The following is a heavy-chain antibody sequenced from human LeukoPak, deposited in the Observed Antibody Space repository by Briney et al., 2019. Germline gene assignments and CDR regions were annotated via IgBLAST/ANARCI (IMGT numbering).Heavy chain of an antibody. CDR1: GGTFSSYA. CDR2: IIPILGIA. Sequence: ASVKVSCKASGGTFSSYAISWVRQAPGQGLEWMGRIIPILGIANYAQKFQGRVTITADKSTSTAYMELSSLRSEDTAVYYCARDGAAAGPIDYWGQGTLVTVSS. D-gene: IGHD6-13*01. CDR3: ARDGAAAGPIDY. J-gene: IGHJ4*02. V-gene: IGHV1-69*04.